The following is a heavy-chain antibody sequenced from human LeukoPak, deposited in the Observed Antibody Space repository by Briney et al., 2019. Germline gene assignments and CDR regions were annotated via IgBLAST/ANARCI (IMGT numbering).Heavy chain of an antibody. Sequence: ASVNVSCKASGYSFTSYGISWVRQAPGQGLEWMGWISAYNGNTNYAQKLLGRVTMTTDTSTRTAYMELRSLRSDDTAVYYCVRDGGNSPLDYWGQGTLVTVSS. CDR2: ISAYNGNT. J-gene: IGHJ4*02. V-gene: IGHV1-18*01. CDR1: GYSFTSYG. D-gene: IGHD4-23*01. CDR3: VRDGGNSPLDY.